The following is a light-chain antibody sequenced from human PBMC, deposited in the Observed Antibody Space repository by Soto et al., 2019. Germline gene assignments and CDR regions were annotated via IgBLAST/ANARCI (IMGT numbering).Light chain of an antibody. CDR2: WAS. CDR3: QQYYSSPVT. J-gene: IGKJ5*01. V-gene: IGKV4-1*01. Sequence: DIMMTQSPASLAVSLGERATINFKSSQSVLYSSNNKNYLAWYQQRPGQPPKLFISWASTRESGVPDRFSGSGSGTDFTLTISGLQVEDVALYYCQQYYSSPVTFGQGTRLEIK. CDR1: QSVLYSSNNKNY.